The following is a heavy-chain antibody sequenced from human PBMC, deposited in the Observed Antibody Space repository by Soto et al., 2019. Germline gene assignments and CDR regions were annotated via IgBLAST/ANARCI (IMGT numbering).Heavy chain of an antibody. CDR3: AKGLASAKRNWFDP. Sequence: EVQVLESGGGLVQPGGSLRLSCAASGFTFSNSAMSWVRQAPGKGLEWVSAISGSGGSTYHADSVKGRFTISRDNSKNTLYLQMNSLRAEDTAVYYCAKGLASAKRNWFDPWGQGTLVTVSS. CDR2: ISGSGGST. J-gene: IGHJ5*02. CDR1: GFTFSNSA. V-gene: IGHV3-23*01.